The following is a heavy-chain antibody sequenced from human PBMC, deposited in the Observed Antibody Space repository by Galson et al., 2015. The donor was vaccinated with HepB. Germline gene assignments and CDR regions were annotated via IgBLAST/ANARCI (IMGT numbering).Heavy chain of an antibody. J-gene: IGHJ4*02. CDR1: GFTFSSNA. CDR2: ISGSGGTI. CDR3: AKLGLRLGGDY. Sequence: SLRLSCAASGFTFSSNAMSRVRQSPGKGLEWVSLISGSGGTIDYADSVKGRFTLYRDNSKNTLLLQMNSLRADDTAVYYCAKLGLRLGGDYWGQGTLVTVSS. V-gene: IGHV3-23*01. D-gene: IGHD3-16*01.